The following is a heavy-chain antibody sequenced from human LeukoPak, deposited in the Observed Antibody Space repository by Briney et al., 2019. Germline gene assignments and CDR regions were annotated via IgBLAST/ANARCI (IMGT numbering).Heavy chain of an antibody. CDR2: ISYDGSNK. J-gene: IGHJ4*02. CDR3: ARAQKIAAAAPAED. V-gene: IGHV3-30-3*01. D-gene: IGHD6-13*01. Sequence: GGSLRLSCAASGFTFSSYAMHWVRQAPGKGLEWVAVISYDGSNKYYADSVKGRFTISRDNSKNTLYLQMNSLRAEDTAVYYCARAQKIAAAAPAEDWGQGTLVTVAS. CDR1: GFTFSSYA.